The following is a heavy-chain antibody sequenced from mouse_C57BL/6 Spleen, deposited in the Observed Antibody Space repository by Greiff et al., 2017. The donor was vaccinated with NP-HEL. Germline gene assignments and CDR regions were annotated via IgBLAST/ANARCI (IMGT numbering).Heavy chain of an antibody. CDR1: GYTFTSYW. V-gene: IGHV1-55*01. J-gene: IGHJ4*01. CDR2: IYPGSGST. Sequence: QVQLQQPGAELVKPGASVKMSCKASGYTFTSYWITWVKQRPGHGLEWIGDIYPGSGSTNYNEKFKSKATLTVDTSSSTAYMQLSSLTSEDSAVYYCARWGSRYAMDYWGQGTSVTVSS. CDR3: ARWGSRYAMDY.